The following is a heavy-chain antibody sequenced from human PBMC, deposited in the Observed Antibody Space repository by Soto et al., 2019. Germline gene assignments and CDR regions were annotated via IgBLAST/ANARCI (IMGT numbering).Heavy chain of an antibody. D-gene: IGHD1-26*01. CDR1: GFTFSSYA. CDR3: AILTITYSGSLA. J-gene: IGHJ4*02. V-gene: IGHV3-23*01. Sequence: EVQLLESGGGLVQPGGSLRLSCAASGFTFSSYAMSWVRQAPGKGLEWVSAISGSGGSTYYADSVKGRFTISRDNSKNTLYLRMNSLSAEDTAGYYCAILTITYSGSLAWGQGTLVTVSS. CDR2: ISGSGGST.